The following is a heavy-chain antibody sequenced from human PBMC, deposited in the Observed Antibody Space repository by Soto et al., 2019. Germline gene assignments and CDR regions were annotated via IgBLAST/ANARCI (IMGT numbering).Heavy chain of an antibody. CDR1: GGSISSYY. J-gene: IGHJ4*02. CDR3: ARGHQYSSGWYTEGFDY. D-gene: IGHD6-19*01. V-gene: IGHV4-59*12. CDR2: IYYSGST. Sequence: SETLSLTCTVSGGSISSYYWSWIRQPPGKGLEWIGYIYYSGSTNYNPSLKGRFTISRDNAKNSLYLQMNSLRAEDTAVYYCARGHQYSSGWYTEGFDYWGQGTLVTVSS.